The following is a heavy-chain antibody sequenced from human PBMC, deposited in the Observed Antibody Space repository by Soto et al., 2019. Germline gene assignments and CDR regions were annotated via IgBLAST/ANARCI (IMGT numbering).Heavy chain of an antibody. J-gene: IGHJ4*02. V-gene: IGHV3-74*01. CDR3: ARHAAEGGY. CDR1: GFTFSSYW. D-gene: IGHD6-25*01. Sequence: EVQLVESGGGLVQPGGSLRLSCAASGFTFSSYWMHWVRQTPGKGLVLVSRINSDGSSTTYADSVKGRFTISRNNAKNTMYLKMNSLRAEDMAVYYCARHAAEGGYWGQRTLVTVSS. CDR2: INSDGSST.